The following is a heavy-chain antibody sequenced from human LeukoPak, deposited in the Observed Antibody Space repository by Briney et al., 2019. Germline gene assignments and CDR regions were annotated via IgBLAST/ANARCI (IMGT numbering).Heavy chain of an antibody. CDR2: LYSGGST. CDR3: ARVVPTYYGVDV. J-gene: IGHJ6*02. V-gene: IGHV3-53*01. Sequence: GGSLRLSCAASGFTFSSYDMSWVRQAPGKGLEWVSVLYSGGSTYYADSVKGRFTISRGNSKNTLYLQMNYLRAEDTSVYYCARVVPTYYGVDVWGQGTTVTVSS. CDR1: GFTFSSYD.